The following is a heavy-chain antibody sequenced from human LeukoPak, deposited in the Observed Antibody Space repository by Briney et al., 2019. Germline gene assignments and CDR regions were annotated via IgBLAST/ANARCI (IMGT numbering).Heavy chain of an antibody. J-gene: IGHJ4*02. Sequence: ASVKVSCKASGYTFSGCYMHWFRQAPGQGLEWMGWINPNSGDTHYAQKFQGRVTMTRDTSIGTAYMELNRLTSDDTAVYYCASGSSLDGSSGWPTHYYWGQGTLVTVSS. CDR1: GYTFSGCY. D-gene: IGHD6-19*01. CDR3: ASGSSLDGSSGWPTHYY. V-gene: IGHV1-2*02. CDR2: INPNSGDT.